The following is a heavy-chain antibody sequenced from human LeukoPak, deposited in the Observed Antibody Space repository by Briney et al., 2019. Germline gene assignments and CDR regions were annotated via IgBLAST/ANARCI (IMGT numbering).Heavy chain of an antibody. Sequence: SETLSLTCTVSGGSISSHYWSWIRQPPGKGLEWIGYIYYSGSTNYNPSLKSRVTISVDTSKNQFFLKLSSVTAADTAVYYCARGADSVVIPDEGYFDYWGQGTLVTVSS. CDR3: ARGADSVVIPDEGYFDY. CDR1: GGSISSHY. J-gene: IGHJ4*02. V-gene: IGHV4-59*11. CDR2: IYYSGST. D-gene: IGHD3-22*01.